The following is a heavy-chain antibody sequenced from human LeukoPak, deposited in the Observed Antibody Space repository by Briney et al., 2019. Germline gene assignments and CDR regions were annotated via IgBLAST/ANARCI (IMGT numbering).Heavy chain of an antibody. CDR1: GYTFTSYD. CDR3: ARDYLFEVAPAAIEDYYYYGMDV. D-gene: IGHD2-2*02. Sequence: ASVKVSCKASGYTFTSYDINWVRQATGQGLEWMGWMNPNSGNTGYAQKFQGRVTMTRNTSISTAYMELSSLRSEDTAVYYCARDYLFEVAPAAIEDYYYYGMDVWGQGTTVTVSS. V-gene: IGHV1-8*01. J-gene: IGHJ6*02. CDR2: MNPNSGNT.